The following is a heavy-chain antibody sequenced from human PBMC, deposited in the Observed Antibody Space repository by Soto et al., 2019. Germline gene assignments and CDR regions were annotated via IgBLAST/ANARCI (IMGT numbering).Heavy chain of an antibody. CDR1: GYNFTNYW. CDR2: MNPGSGDT. V-gene: IGHV1-8*01. CDR3: ARMATFGSLNWFDP. Sequence: ASVKESCKASGYNFTNYWITCVRQSTGQGFEWMGWMNPGSGDTGYAQKFQGRVTMTRDISIATAYMELSSLRSDDTAIYYCARMATFGSLNWFDPWGQGTLVTVSS. D-gene: IGHD3-16*01. J-gene: IGHJ5*02.